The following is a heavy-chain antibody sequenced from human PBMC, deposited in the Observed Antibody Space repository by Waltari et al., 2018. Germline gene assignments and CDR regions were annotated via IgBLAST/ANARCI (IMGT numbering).Heavy chain of an antibody. CDR2: VHRSGGT. V-gene: IGHV4-4*02. J-gene: IGHJ4*02. Sequence: QVQLQESGPGLVKPSGTLSLTCGVSGDSMSGNYWWSWVRQPPGKGLEGIGQVHRSGGTNYNPPLESRVTVSIDTVNSQFSLEVTSATAADTALYFCARDRGRGLYLDSWGRGILVTVSP. CDR1: GDSMSGNYW. D-gene: IGHD2-15*01. CDR3: ARDRGRGLYLDS.